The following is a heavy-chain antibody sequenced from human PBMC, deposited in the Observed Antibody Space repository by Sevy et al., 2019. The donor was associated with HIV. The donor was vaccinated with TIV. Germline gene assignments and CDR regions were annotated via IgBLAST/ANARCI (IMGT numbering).Heavy chain of an antibody. CDR2: ISSSSSYI. V-gene: IGHV3-21*01. D-gene: IGHD2-2*01. CDR3: ARDRKDIVVVPAAPDY. Sequence: GGSLRLSCAASGFTFSSYSMNWVRQAPGKGLEWVSSISSSSSYIYYADSVKGRFTISRDNAKNSLYLQMNRLRAEDTAVYYCARDRKDIVVVPAAPDYWGQGTLVTVSS. J-gene: IGHJ4*02. CDR1: GFTFSSYS.